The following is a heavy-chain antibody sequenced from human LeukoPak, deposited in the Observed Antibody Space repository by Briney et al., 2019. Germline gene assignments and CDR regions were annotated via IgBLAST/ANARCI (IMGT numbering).Heavy chain of an antibody. Sequence: ASVKVSCKASGYTFTSYGISWVRQAPGQGLEWMGWISAYNGNTNYAQKLQGRVNMTTDTSTSTAYMELRSLRSDDTAVYYCAREIHMIAARPGRLLAFDIWGQGTMVTVSS. D-gene: IGHD6-6*01. CDR1: GYTFTSYG. J-gene: IGHJ3*02. CDR2: ISAYNGNT. CDR3: AREIHMIAARPGRLLAFDI. V-gene: IGHV1-18*01.